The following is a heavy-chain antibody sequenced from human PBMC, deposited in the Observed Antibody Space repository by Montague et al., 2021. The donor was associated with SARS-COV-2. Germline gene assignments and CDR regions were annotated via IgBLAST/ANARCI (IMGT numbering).Heavy chain of an antibody. Sequence: SETLSLTCSVSGGSISSYHWSWIRQSPGEGLEWIGYIFHSGITDYNPSLKSRVTISVDMSKNQFSLQLNSVTAADSAVYYCARTEYNWNDWFDPWGQGTLVTVSS. CDR2: IFHSGIT. D-gene: IGHD1-20*01. V-gene: IGHV4-59*13. CDR3: ARTEYNWNDWFDP. J-gene: IGHJ5*02. CDR1: GGSISSYH.